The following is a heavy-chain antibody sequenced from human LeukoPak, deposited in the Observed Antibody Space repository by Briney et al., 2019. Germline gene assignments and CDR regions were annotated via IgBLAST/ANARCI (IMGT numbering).Heavy chain of an antibody. CDR3: AREGDFGSGSCFDF. V-gene: IGHV3-33*04. CDR1: GFTFSSYG. J-gene: IGHJ4*02. D-gene: IGHD3-10*01. CDR2: TWSEGSNK. Sequence: GGSLRLSCAASGFTFSSYGMYWVRQAPGKGLEWVAVTWSEGSNKLYGDSVKGRFTISRDNSKNTLYLQMNSLRAEDTAAYYCAREGDFGSGSCFDFWGQGTLVTVSS.